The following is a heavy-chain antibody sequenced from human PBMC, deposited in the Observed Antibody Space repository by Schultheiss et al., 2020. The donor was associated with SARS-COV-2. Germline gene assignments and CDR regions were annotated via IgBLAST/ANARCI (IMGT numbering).Heavy chain of an antibody. Sequence: GESLKISCAASGFTFSSYSMNWVRQAPGKGLEWVSSISSSSSYIYYADSVKGRFTISRDNAKNSLYLQMNSLRAEDTAVYYCARGYRTMAPYYYGMDVWGQGTTVTVSS. D-gene: IGHD3-10*01. J-gene: IGHJ6*02. CDR1: GFTFSSYS. V-gene: IGHV3-21*01. CDR3: ARGYRTMAPYYYGMDV. CDR2: ISSSSSYI.